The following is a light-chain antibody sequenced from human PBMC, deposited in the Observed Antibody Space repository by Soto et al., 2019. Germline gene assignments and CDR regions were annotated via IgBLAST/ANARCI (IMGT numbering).Light chain of an antibody. CDR1: QSVRSSS. CDR2: GAS. J-gene: IGKJ5*01. CDR3: QQYCSSPIT. Sequence: LVLTQSPGTLYLSPGERATLSCRASQSVRSSSLVWYQQKPGQALRLLIYGASSRATGIPDRFSGSGSGTDFTLTISRLEPEDFSVYYCQQYCSSPITFGQGTRLEIK. V-gene: IGKV3-20*01.